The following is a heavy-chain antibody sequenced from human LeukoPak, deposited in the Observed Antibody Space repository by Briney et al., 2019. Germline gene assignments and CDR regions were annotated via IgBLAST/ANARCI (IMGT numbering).Heavy chain of an antibody. CDR2: IWYDGSNK. D-gene: IGHD3-3*01. V-gene: IGHV3-33*01. Sequence: GRSLRLSCAASGFTFSSYGMHWVRQAPGKGLEWVAVIWYDGSNKYYVDSVKGRFTISRDNSKNTLYLQMNSLRAEVTAVYYCASVDFWSGYHFDYWGQGTLVTVSS. J-gene: IGHJ4*02. CDR1: GFTFSSYG. CDR3: ASVDFWSGYHFDY.